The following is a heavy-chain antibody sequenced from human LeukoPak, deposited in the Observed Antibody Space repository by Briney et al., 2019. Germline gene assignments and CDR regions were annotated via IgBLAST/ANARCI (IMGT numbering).Heavy chain of an antibody. Sequence: SETLSLTCAVYGGSFSGYYWSWIRQPPGKGLEWIGSISYSGSTYYNPSLKSRVTISVDTSKNQFSLKLSSVTAADTAVYFCARGPTIYYMDVWGKGTTVTVSS. V-gene: IGHV4-34*01. CDR1: GGSFSGYY. CDR2: ISYSGST. CDR3: ARGPTIYYMDV. D-gene: IGHD1-14*01. J-gene: IGHJ6*03.